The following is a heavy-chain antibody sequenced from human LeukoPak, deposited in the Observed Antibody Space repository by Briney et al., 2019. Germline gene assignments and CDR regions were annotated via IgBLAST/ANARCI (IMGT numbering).Heavy chain of an antibody. CDR3: ARLVADGLRTFDY. D-gene: IGHD6-13*01. CDR1: GGSISSSSYY. J-gene: IGHJ4*02. Sequence: SETLSLTCAVSGGSISSSSYYWGWIRQPPGKGLEWIGSIYYSGSTYYNPSLKSRDTISVDTSKNQFSLKLSSVTAADTAVYYCARLVADGLRTFDYWGQGTLVTVSS. CDR2: IYYSGST. V-gene: IGHV4-39*01.